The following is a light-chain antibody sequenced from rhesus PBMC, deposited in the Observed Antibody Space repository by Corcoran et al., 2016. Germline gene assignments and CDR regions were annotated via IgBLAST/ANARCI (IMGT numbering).Light chain of an antibody. CDR1: QGISSW. CDR3: QRYSSRPRT. J-gene: IGKJ1*01. CDR2: KAS. V-gene: IGKV1-22*01. Sequence: DIQMTQSPSSLSVSVGDTVTITCRVSQGISSWLAWYQQKPGKAPKILIYKASSLQSGVPSRFSGSGSGTAFTLTISSLQSKEFAAYYCQRYSSRPRTFGQGTKVQIK.